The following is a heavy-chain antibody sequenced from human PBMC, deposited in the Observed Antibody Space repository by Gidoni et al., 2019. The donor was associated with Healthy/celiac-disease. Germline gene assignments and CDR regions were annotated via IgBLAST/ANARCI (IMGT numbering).Heavy chain of an antibody. V-gene: IGHV3-66*01. CDR1: GFTVSSIY. D-gene: IGHD1-26*01. CDR3: AREAEGGGFDY. Sequence: EVQLVESGGGLVQPGGFLRLSCAASGFTVSSIYMRWVRQATGKGLEWVSVIYSGGSTYYADSVKGRFTISRDNSKNTLYLQMNSLRAEDTAVYYCAREAEGGGFDYWGQGTLVTVSS. CDR2: IYSGGST. J-gene: IGHJ4*02.